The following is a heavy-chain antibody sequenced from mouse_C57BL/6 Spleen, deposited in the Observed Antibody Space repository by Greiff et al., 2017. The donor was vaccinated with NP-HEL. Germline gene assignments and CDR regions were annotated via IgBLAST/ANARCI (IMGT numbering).Heavy chain of an antibody. CDR1: GYAFSSYW. CDR3: ARSGGYYPFFDY. J-gene: IGHJ2*01. D-gene: IGHD2-3*01. CDR2: IYPGDGDT. V-gene: IGHV1-80*01. Sequence: VQLQQSGAELVKPGASVKISCKASGYAFSSYWMNWVKQRPGKGLEWIGQIYPGDGDTNYNGKFKGKATLTADKSSSTAYMQLSSLTSEDSSVYFCARSGGYYPFFDYWGQGTTLTVSS.